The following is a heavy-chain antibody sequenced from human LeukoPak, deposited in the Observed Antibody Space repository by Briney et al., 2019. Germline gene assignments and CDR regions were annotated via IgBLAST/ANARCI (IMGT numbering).Heavy chain of an antibody. D-gene: IGHD5-12*01. V-gene: IGHV1-2*02. J-gene: IGHJ4*02. Sequence: ASVKVSCKASGYIFTGYYMHWVRQAPGQGLEWMGWINTNSGGTNYAQKFEGRVTMTRDTSITTAYMELSRLRSDATAVYYCARVSSSRGYSGYDPIFDYWGQGTLVTVSS. CDR2: INTNSGGT. CDR3: ARVSSSRGYSGYDPIFDY. CDR1: GYIFTGYY.